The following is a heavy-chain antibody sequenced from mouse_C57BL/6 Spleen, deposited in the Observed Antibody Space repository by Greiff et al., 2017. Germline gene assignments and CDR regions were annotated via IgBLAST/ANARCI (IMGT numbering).Heavy chain of an antibody. D-gene: IGHD1-1*01. CDR3: ARRIHYYGSSHWYFDV. CDR1: GYTFTSYG. J-gene: IGHJ1*03. V-gene: IGHV1-81*01. Sequence: VKLMESGAELARPGASVKLSCKASGYTFTSYGISWVKQRTGQGLEWIGEIYPRSGNTYYNEKFKGKATLTADKSSSTAYMELRSLTSEDSAVYFCARRIHYYGSSHWYFDVWGTGTTVTVSS. CDR2: IYPRSGNT.